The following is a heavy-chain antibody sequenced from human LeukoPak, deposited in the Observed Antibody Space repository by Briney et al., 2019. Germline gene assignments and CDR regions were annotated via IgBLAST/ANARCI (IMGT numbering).Heavy chain of an antibody. CDR2: IYTSGGT. Sequence: PSETLSLTCTVSGGSISSGSYYWSWIRQPAGKGLEWIGRIYTSGGTDYNPSLKSRVTMSVDTSKNHFSLKLTSVTAADTAMYYCARENRDYDGSGYYYRYWGRGTLVTVSS. D-gene: IGHD3-22*01. V-gene: IGHV4-61*02. CDR3: ARENRDYDGSGYYYRY. J-gene: IGHJ4*02. CDR1: GGSISSGSYY.